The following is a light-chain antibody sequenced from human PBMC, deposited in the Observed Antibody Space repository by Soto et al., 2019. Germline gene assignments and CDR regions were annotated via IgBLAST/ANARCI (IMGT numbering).Light chain of an antibody. CDR3: QQYASSPVYP. J-gene: IGKJ2*01. CDR2: GAS. V-gene: IGKV3-20*01. CDR1: QSVSSSY. Sequence: EIVLTQSPGTLSLSPGERATLSCRASQSVSSSYLAWYQQKPGQAPRLLIYGASSRATGIPDRFSGSGSGTDFPLTISRLEPEDFAVYYCQQYASSPVYPFGQGTKLEIK.